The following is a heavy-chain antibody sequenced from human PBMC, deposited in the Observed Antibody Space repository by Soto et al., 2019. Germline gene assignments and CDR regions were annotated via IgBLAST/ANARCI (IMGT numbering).Heavy chain of an antibody. V-gene: IGHV3-15*07. CDR2: IKSQAGGGTI. CDR3: TTGRSSSWPDY. D-gene: IGHD6-13*01. Sequence: GGSLRLACAASGITFIYAWMDWVRQAPGKRLEWVGRIKSQAGGGTIDYAAPVKGRFTISRDDSKNTVYLQMDSLKTEDTAVYYCTTGRSSSWPDYWGQGT. J-gene: IGHJ4*02. CDR1: GITFIYAW.